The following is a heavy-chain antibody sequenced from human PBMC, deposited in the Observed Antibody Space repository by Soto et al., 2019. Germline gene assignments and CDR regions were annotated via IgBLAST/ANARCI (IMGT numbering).Heavy chain of an antibody. D-gene: IGHD3-3*01. Sequence: SSETLSLTCTVSGGSISSYYGSWIRQPPGKGLEWIGYIYYSGSTNYNPSLKSRVTISVDTSKNQFSLKLSSVTAADTAVYYCARQISDFWSGYYNDYWGQGTLVTVSS. CDR2: IYYSGST. J-gene: IGHJ4*02. CDR1: GGSISSYY. CDR3: ARQISDFWSGYYNDY. V-gene: IGHV4-59*08.